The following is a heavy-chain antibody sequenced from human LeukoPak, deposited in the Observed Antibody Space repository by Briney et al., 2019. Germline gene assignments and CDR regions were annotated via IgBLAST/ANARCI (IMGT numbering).Heavy chain of an antibody. CDR1: GFTFSSYW. CDR2: IKQDGSEK. CDR3: SIAARGPSDGAFDI. Sequence: GGSLRLSCAASGFTFSSYWMSWVRQAPGKGLEWVANIKQDGSEKYYVDSVKGRFTISRDNSKNTLYLQMNSLRAEDTAVYYSSIAARGPSDGAFDIWGQGTMVTVSS. D-gene: IGHD6-6*01. V-gene: IGHV3-7*01. J-gene: IGHJ3*02.